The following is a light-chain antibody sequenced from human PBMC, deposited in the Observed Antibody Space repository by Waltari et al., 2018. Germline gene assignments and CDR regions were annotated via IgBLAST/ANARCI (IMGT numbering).Light chain of an antibody. CDR3: QQYGSSLVT. CDR1: QYVTSRY. J-gene: IGKJ4*01. Sequence: EIVLTQSPDTLSLSPGERATLSCRASQYVTSRYLAWYQQKPGQGPSLLIYAASARANGIPDRFSGSGSGTDFTLTISRLEPEDFAVYFCQQYGSSLVTFGGGTEVEIK. V-gene: IGKV3-20*01. CDR2: AAS.